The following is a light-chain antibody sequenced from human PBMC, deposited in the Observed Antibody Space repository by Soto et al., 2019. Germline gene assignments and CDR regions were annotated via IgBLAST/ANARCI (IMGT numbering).Light chain of an antibody. Sequence: QAVVTQPPSASGTPGQRVTISCSGSDSNIGSNTVNWYQQLPGTAPKLLMYSNNQRPSGVPDRFSGSKSGTSASLALSGLQSEDEADYFCAAWDDSLNGWVFGGGTQLTVL. J-gene: IGLJ3*02. V-gene: IGLV1-44*01. CDR3: AAWDDSLNGWV. CDR2: SNN. CDR1: DSNIGSNT.